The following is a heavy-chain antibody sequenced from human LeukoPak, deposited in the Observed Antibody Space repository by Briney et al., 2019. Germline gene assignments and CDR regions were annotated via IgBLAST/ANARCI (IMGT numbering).Heavy chain of an antibody. J-gene: IGHJ5*02. V-gene: IGHV3-23*01. D-gene: IGHD4-11*01. Sequence: GGSLRLSCAASGFTFSSYGMHWVRQAPGKGLEWVSTISGSGGSTHYADSVKGRFTIPRDNSKNTLYLQMNSLRVEDTAVYYCAKDRATVTANWFDPWGQGTLVTVSS. CDR1: GFTFSSYG. CDR3: AKDRATVTANWFDP. CDR2: ISGSGGST.